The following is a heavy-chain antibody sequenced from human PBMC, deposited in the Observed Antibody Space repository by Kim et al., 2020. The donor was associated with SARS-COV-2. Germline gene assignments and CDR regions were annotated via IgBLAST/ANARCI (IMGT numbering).Heavy chain of an antibody. Sequence: VKGRFTSSRDNAKNSLYLQMNSLRAEDTALYYCARVNSGYRHYYYYEMDDWGQGTRVTVSS. D-gene: IGHD5-12*01. CDR3: ARVNSGYRHYYYYEMDD. V-gene: IGHV3-20*03. J-gene: IGHJ6*02.